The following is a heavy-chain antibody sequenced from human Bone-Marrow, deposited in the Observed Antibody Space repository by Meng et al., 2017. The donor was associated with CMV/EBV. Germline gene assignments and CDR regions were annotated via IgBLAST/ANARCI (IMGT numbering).Heavy chain of an antibody. CDR2: INHSGST. Sequence: SETLSLTCAVYGGSFSGYYWSWIRQPPGKGLEWIGEINHSGSTNYNPSLKSRVTISVDTSKNQFSLKLSSVTAADTAVYYCARRSVVVPAASFADWGPGKLVNVAS. D-gene: IGHD2-2*01. J-gene: IGHJ4*02. CDR3: ARRSVVVPAASFAD. CDR1: GGSFSGYY. V-gene: IGHV4-34*01.